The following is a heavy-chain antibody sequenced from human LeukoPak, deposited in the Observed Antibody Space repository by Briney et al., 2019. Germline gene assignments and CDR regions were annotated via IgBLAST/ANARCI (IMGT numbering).Heavy chain of an antibody. CDR1: GYTFTGYY. CDR3: ARDHVDIVATIGFDP. Sequence: ASVKVSCKASGYTFTGYYMHWVRQAPGQGLEWMGWINPNSGGTNYAQKFQGRVTMTRDTSISTAYMELSRLRSDDTAVYYCARDHVDIVATIGFDPWGQGTLATVSS. V-gene: IGHV1-2*02. D-gene: IGHD5-12*01. J-gene: IGHJ5*02. CDR2: INPNSGGT.